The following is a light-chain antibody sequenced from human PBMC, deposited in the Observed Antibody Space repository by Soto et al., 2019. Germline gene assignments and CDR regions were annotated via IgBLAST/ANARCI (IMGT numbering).Light chain of an antibody. Sequence: EIVLTQSPATLPLSPGERATLSCRASQSVSSSLAWYQQKPGQAPRLLIYDASNRATGIPARFSGSGSGTDFTLTISRLEPEDFAVYYCQQYGSSGTFGQGTRLEIK. CDR3: QQYGSSGT. J-gene: IGKJ5*01. CDR1: QSVSSS. CDR2: DAS. V-gene: IGKV3-11*01.